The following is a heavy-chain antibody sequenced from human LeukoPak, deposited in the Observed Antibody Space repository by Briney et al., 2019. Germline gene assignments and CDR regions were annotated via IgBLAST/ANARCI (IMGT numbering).Heavy chain of an antibody. CDR3: AREITMVRGGGG. CDR2: MNPNSGNT. J-gene: IGHJ4*02. CDR1: GYTFTSYD. Sequence: ASVKVSCKASGYTFTSYDINWVRQATGQGLEWMRWMNPNSGNTGYAQKFQGRVTMTRNTSISTAYMELSSLRSEDTAVYYCAREITMVRGGGGWGQGTLVTVSS. V-gene: IGHV1-8*01. D-gene: IGHD3-10*01.